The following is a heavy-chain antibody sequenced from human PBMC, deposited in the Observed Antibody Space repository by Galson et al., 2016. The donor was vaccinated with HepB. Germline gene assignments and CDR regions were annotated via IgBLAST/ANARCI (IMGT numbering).Heavy chain of an antibody. CDR1: GGSISSDHW. J-gene: IGHJ3*01. CDR2: IYHSGYT. V-gene: IGHV4-4*02. D-gene: IGHD6-19*01. CDR3: ARVGYTSGWGKDFEV. Sequence: ETLSLTCDVSGGSISSDHWWSWVRQPPGKGLQWIGEIYHSGYTNYNPSLKSRVTISVDKSKNQFSLNLSSVTAADTAVYYCARVGYTSGWGKDFEVWGQGTMSPSLQ.